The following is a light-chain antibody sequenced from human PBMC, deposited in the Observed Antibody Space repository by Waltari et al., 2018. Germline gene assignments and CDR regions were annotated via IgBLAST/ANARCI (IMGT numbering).Light chain of an antibody. CDR2: EVT. CDR1: SSDVGSYNL. V-gene: IGLV2-23*02. Sequence: QSALTQPASVSGSPGKSITISCTATSSDVGSYNLVSWYQQHPGKAPKLVIYEVTKRPSGVSTRFSGSKSGNTASLTISGLQAEDEADYCCCSYAGSSTWVFGGGTKLTVL. J-gene: IGLJ3*02. CDR3: CSYAGSSTWV.